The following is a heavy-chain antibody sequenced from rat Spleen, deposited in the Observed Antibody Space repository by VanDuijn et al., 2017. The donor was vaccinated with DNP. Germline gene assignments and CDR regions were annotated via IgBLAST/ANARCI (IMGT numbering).Heavy chain of an antibody. CDR1: GFTFTDYW. CDR2: ITNSGGSS. D-gene: IGHD1-9*01. J-gene: IGHJ2*01. Sequence: EVQLVESGGDLVQPGRSLKLSCVASGFTFTDYWMTWIRQVPGKGLEWVASITNSGGSSYYRDSVKGRFTISRDNAKNTLYLQMNSLRSEDTATYYCAKHSTGTSFDYWGQGVMVTVSS. V-gene: IGHV5-31*01. CDR3: AKHSTGTSFDY.